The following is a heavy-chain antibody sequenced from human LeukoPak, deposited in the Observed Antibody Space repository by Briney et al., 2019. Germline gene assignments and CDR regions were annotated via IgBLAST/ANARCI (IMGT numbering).Heavy chain of an antibody. CDR2: INPDGSST. CDR1: GFSFSTYW. Sequence: PGGSLRLSCVASGFSFSTYWMHSVRQVPGKGLVWVSRINPDGSSTNYADSVRGRFTISRYNAKNTLYLQMSSLRAEDTALYYCARPHVGTASNWFDPWGQGTLVTVSS. J-gene: IGHJ5*02. V-gene: IGHV3-74*01. CDR3: ARPHVGTASNWFDP. D-gene: IGHD1-1*01.